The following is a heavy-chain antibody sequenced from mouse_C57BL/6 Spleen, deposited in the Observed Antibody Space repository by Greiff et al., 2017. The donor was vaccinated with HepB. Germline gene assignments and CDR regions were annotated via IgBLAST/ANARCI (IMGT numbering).Heavy chain of an antibody. CDR3: TTVEAWFAY. CDR2: IDPETGGT. CDR1: GYTFTDYE. V-gene: IGHV1-15*01. J-gene: IGHJ3*01. D-gene: IGHD1-1*01. Sequence: VQRVESGAELVRPGASVTLSCKASGYTFTDYEMHWVKQTPVHGLEWIGAIDPETGGTAYNQKFKGKAILTADKSSSTAYMELRSLTSEDSAVYYCTTVEAWFAYWGQGTLVTVSA.